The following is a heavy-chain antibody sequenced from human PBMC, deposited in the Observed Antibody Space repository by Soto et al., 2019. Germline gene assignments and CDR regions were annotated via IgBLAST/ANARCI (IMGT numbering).Heavy chain of an antibody. Sequence: QVQLVQSGAEVKKPGSSVKVSCKASGGTFSSYAISWVRQAPGQGLEWMGGIIPIFGTANYAQKFQGRVTITADKSTSTDYMELSSLRSEDTAVYYCARDATYNWNYGSYFDYWGQGNLVTVSS. D-gene: IGHD1-7*01. J-gene: IGHJ4*02. CDR3: ARDATYNWNYGSYFDY. V-gene: IGHV1-69*06. CDR2: IIPIFGTA. CDR1: GGTFSSYA.